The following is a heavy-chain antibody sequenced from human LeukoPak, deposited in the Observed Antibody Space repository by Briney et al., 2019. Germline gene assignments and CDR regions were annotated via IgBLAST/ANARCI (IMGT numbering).Heavy chain of an antibody. J-gene: IGHJ4*02. D-gene: IGHD1-26*01. V-gene: IGHV3-74*01. Sequence: GGSLRLSCAASGFTFNNYWMHWVRQAPGKGLVWVSHINNDGSSTTYADSVKGRFTTSRDNAKNTLYLQMNSLRAEDTAVYYCARSGPYSGSPFDYWGQGTLVTVSS. CDR3: ARSGPYSGSPFDY. CDR2: INNDGSST. CDR1: GFTFNNYW.